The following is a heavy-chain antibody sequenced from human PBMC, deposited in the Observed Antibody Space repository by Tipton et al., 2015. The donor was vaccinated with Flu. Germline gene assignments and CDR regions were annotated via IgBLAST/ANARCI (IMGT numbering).Heavy chain of an antibody. J-gene: IGHJ4*02. CDR1: GGSINNYY. D-gene: IGHD3-10*02. CDR3: ARLSYYDVDLKNFYFED. Sequence: TLSLTCSVSGGSINNYYLSWVRQPPGKGLEWIGSVYYSGNSHYNPSLKSRVAMSVDTSKNHLSLKLSSVTAADTAVYYCARLSYYDVDLKNFYFEDWGQGTLVTVSS. V-gene: IGHV4-59*08. CDR2: VYYSGNS.